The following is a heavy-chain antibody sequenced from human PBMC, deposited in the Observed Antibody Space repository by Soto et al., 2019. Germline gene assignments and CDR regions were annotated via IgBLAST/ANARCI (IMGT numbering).Heavy chain of an antibody. CDR1: GGSISSNKW. V-gene: IGHV4-4*02. J-gene: IGHJ4*02. CDR2: ISHSGST. CDR3: ASCGSDCDY. D-gene: IGHD2-21*02. Sequence: QVQLQESGPGLVKPSGTLSLTCAVSGGSISSNKWWTWFRQPPGKGLEWIGEISHSGSTNYKSSLKSRATISVDKSKNQFSLHLSSMTAADTAVYYCASCGSDCDYWGQGTLVTVSS.